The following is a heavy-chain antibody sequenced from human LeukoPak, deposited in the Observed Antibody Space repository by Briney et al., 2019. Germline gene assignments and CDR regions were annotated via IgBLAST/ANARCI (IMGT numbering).Heavy chain of an antibody. CDR3: ASEVLWFGELSDWFDP. CDR2: IYYSGST. CDR1: GGSISSSSYY. V-gene: IGHV4-39*01. Sequence: SETLSLTCTVSGGSISSSSYYWGWIRQPPGKGLEWIGSIYYSGSTYYNPSLKSRVTISVDTSKNQFSLRLSSVTAADSAVYYCASEVLWFGELSDWFDPWGQGTLVTVSS. D-gene: IGHD3-10*01. J-gene: IGHJ5*02.